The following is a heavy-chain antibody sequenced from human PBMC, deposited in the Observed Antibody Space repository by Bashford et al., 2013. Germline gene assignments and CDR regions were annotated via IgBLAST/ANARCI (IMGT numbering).Heavy chain of an antibody. CDR2: ISGSGKTI. J-gene: IGHJ3*02. Sequence: RQAPGKGLEWISYISGSGKTIYYADSVKDRFTISRDNAKNSLYLQMRALRVEDTAVYYCASELLTSGAYTFHMWGQGTMVTVSS. V-gene: IGHV3-11*01. CDR3: ASELLTSGAYTFHM. D-gene: IGHD3-16*01.